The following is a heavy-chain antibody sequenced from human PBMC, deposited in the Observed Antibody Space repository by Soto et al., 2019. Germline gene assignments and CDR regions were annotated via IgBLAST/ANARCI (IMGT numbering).Heavy chain of an antibody. CDR1: GGTFSSYT. CDR2: IIPILGIA. J-gene: IGHJ4*02. V-gene: IGHV1-69*02. Sequence: QVQLVQSGAEVKKPGSSVKVSCKASGGTFSSYTISWVRQAPGQGLEWMGRIIPILGIANYAQKFQGRVTITAEKSTSTAYMELSSLRSEDTAVYYCARTQGPSGIDYWGQGTLVTVSS. CDR3: ARTQGPSGIDY.